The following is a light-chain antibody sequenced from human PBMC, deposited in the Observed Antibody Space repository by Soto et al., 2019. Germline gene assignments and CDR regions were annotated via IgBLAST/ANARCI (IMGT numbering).Light chain of an antibody. V-gene: IGKV3-15*01. J-gene: IGKJ3*01. CDR3: QRYTNGHPVFT. CDR2: GAS. CDR1: QSLGNK. Sequence: ELVMTQSPATLSVAPGERATLSCRASQSLGNKLAWYQQKPGQAPRLLIYGASTRAIGIPARFSCSGSGTDFTLTISSLQSEDFAFYYCQRYTNGHPVFTFGPGTKVDL.